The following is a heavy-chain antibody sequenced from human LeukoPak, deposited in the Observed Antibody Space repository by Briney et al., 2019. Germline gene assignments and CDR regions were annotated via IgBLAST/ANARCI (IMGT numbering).Heavy chain of an antibody. CDR1: GYTLTELS. CDR2: FDPEDGET. J-gene: IGHJ5*02. V-gene: IGHV1-24*01. Sequence: ASVKVSCKVSGYTLTELSMHWVRQAPGKGLEWMGGFDPEDGETIYAQKFQGRVTMTEDTSTDTAYMELSSLRSEDTAVYYCATAPPSEPPVTAGDPSGGRGPGARAPWG. D-gene: IGHD2-21*02. CDR3: ATAPPSEPPVTAGDPSGGRGPGARAP.